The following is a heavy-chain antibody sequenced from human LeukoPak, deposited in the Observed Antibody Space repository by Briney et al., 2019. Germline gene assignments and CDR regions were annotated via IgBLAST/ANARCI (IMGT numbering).Heavy chain of an antibody. CDR2: ISYDGSNK. D-gene: IGHD3-3*01. CDR1: GFTFSSYG. Sequence: GGSLRLSCAASGFTFSSYGMHWVRQAPGKGLEWVAVISYDGSNKYYADSVKGRFTISRTNSKNTPHLQMNRLRAEDTAVYYCCLGFLEWPYFDYWGQGTLVTVSS. V-gene: IGHV3-30*03. J-gene: IGHJ4*02. CDR3: CLGFLEWPYFDY.